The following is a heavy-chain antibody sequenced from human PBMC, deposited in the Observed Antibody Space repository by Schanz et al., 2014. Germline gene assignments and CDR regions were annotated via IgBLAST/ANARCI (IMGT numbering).Heavy chain of an antibody. Sequence: QVQLVESGGGLVKPGGSLRLSCAASGFIFNDYYMNWIRQAPGKGLEWLSYINRDGTTSYYADSVKGRFTISRDNAKNSLYLEMTSLRGEDTAVYYCARENLNWEAFDIWGQGTVVTVSS. V-gene: IGHV3-11*01. CDR1: GFIFNDYY. D-gene: IGHD7-27*01. CDR2: INRDGTTS. J-gene: IGHJ3*02. CDR3: ARENLNWEAFDI.